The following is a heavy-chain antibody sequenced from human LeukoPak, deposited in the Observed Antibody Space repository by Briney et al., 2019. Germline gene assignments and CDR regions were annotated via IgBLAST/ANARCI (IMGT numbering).Heavy chain of an antibody. CDR2: IYYRGST. CDR3: ARDYSGSHDY. CDR1: GGSISSYY. Sequence: PSETLSLTCTVSGGSISSYYWSWIRQPPGKGLEWIGYIYYRGSTNYNPSLKSRVTISVDTSKNQFSLKLSSVTAADTAVYYCARDYSGSHDYWGQGTLVTVSS. J-gene: IGHJ4*02. V-gene: IGHV4-59*01. D-gene: IGHD1-26*01.